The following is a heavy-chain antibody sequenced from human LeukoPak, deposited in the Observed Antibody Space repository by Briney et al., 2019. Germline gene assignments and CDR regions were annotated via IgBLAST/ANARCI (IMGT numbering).Heavy chain of an antibody. CDR1: GGSISSYY. CDR2: IYYSGST. Sequence: SETLSLTCTVSGGSISSYYWSWIRQPPGKGLEWIGYIYYSGSTNYNPSLKSRVTISVDTSKNQFSLKLSSVTAADTAVSYCARVVDSSGYYYYYYMDVWGKGTTVTVSS. CDR3: ARVVDSSGYYYYYYMDV. J-gene: IGHJ6*03. D-gene: IGHD3-22*01. V-gene: IGHV4-59*01.